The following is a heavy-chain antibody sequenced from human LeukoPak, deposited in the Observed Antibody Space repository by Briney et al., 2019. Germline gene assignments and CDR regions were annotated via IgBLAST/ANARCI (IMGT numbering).Heavy chain of an antibody. Sequence: GRSLRLSCAASGFTFSTYNMNWVRQAPGKGLEWVSSITSTSSYIYYADSVKGRFTISRDNAQNSLYLHMSSLRSEDTAVYYCARGHTSGRGFFGVVISPYYFDYWGQGTLVTVSS. D-gene: IGHD3-3*01. V-gene: IGHV3-21*04. J-gene: IGHJ4*02. CDR2: ITSTSSYI. CDR1: GFTFSTYN. CDR3: ARGHTSGRGFFGVVISPYYFDY.